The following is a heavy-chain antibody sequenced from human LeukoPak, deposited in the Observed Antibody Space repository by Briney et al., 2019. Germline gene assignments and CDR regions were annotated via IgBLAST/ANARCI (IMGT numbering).Heavy chain of an antibody. CDR1: GYTFTSYY. V-gene: IGHV1-46*01. CDR3: ARDGTVPPITIFGVVITDNWFDP. Sequence: GASVKVSCKASGYTFTSYYMHWVRQAPGQGLEWMGIINPSGGSTSYAQKFQGRVTMTRDTSTSTVYMELSSLRSEDTAVYYCARDGTVPPITIFGVVITDNWFDPWGQGTLVTVSS. J-gene: IGHJ5*02. CDR2: INPSGGST. D-gene: IGHD3-3*01.